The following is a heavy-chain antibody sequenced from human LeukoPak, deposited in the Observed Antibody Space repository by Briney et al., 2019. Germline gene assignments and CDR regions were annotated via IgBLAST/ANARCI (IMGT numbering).Heavy chain of an antibody. CDR3: AKDLMGYGSGSYFDY. D-gene: IGHD3-10*01. J-gene: IGHJ4*02. V-gene: IGHV3-23*01. CDR2: ISGSGGST. Sequence: GGSLRLSCAASGFTFSSYAMSWVRQAPGKGLEWVSAISGSGGSTYYADSVKGRFTISRDNSKNTLYLQMNSLRAEDTAVYYCAKDLMGYGSGSYFDYWGQGTLVTVSS. CDR1: GFTFSSYA.